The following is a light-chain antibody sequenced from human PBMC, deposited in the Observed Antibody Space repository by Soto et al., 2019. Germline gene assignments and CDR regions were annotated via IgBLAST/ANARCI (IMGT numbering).Light chain of an antibody. Sequence: SAVALSLDPRQRATLSCRASQSVSASQLAWYQQKHGQAPRLLIYGISTRATGITDRFSGSGSGTDFTLTISRLEPEDFAMYYCQQFGTSLWTFGQGGNVDIK. CDR3: QQFGTSLWT. J-gene: IGKJ1*01. CDR2: GIS. CDR1: QSVSASQ. V-gene: IGKV3-20*01.